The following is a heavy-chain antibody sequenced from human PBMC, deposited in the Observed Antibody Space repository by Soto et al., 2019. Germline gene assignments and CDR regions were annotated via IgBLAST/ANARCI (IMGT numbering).Heavy chain of an antibody. CDR2: IIPILGIA. CDR1: GGTFSWYT. D-gene: IGHD2-2*01. Sequence: SVKVSCKASGGTFSWYTISWLRQAPGQGREWMGRIIPILGIANYAQKFQSRVTITADKSTSTAYMELSSLRSENTAVYYCARGYCSSTSCYYWFDPWGQGTLVTVSS. V-gene: IGHV1-69*02. J-gene: IGHJ5*02. CDR3: ARGYCSSTSCYYWFDP.